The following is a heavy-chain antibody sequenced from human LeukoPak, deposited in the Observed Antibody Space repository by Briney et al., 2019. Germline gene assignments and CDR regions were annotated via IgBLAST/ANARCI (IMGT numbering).Heavy chain of an antibody. CDR3: AKGAHYSGSGNYRRGHYFDY. D-gene: IGHD3-10*01. CDR1: GFTFSSYE. J-gene: IGHJ4*02. V-gene: IGHV3-30*02. CDR2: IQYDGSNK. Sequence: GGSLRLSCAASGFTFSSYEMNWVRQAPGKGLDWVAFIQYDGSNKYYSDSVKGRFTISRDNSKNTLYLQMNSLRAEDTAVYYCAKGAHYSGSGNYRRGHYFDYWGQGTLVTVSS.